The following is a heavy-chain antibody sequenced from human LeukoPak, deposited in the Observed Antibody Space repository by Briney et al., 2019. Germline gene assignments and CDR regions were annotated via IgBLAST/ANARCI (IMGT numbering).Heavy chain of an antibody. CDR2: INPSGGST. J-gene: IGHJ3*02. V-gene: IGHV1-46*01. CDR3: ARDRAPACGGDCYSDAFDI. D-gene: IGHD2-21*02. CDR1: GYTFTSYY. Sequence: GASVKVSCKASGYTFTSYYMHWVRQAPGQGLEWMGIINPSGGSTNYAQKFQGRVTMTRDMSTNTVYLELSSLRCEDTAVYYCARDRAPACGGDCYSDAFDIWGQGTMVTVSS.